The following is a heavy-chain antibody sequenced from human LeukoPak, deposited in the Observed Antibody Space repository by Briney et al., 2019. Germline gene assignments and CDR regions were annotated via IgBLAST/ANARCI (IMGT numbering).Heavy chain of an antibody. Sequence: ASVKVSCKASGGTFSSYAISWVRQAPGQGLEWMGRIIPILGIANYAQKFQGRVTITADKSTSTAYMELSSLRSEDTAVYYCARVDSSGYYFSSFDYWGQGTLVTVSS. D-gene: IGHD3-22*01. J-gene: IGHJ4*02. CDR1: GGTFSSYA. CDR3: ARVDSSGYYFSSFDY. CDR2: IIPILGIA. V-gene: IGHV1-69*04.